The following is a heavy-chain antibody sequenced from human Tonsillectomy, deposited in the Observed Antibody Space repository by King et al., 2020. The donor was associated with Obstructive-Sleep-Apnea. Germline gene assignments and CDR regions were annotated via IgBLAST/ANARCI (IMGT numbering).Heavy chain of an antibody. CDR1: GFTFNTYG. V-gene: IGHV3-30*18. D-gene: IGHD3-22*01. Sequence: VQLVESGGGVVQPGRSLRLSCAASGFTFNTYGMHWVRQAPGKGLEWVAVISFDGSNKQYGDSAKGRSTVSRANSKNTVYLQMNSLRAGDTAVYYCAKDTSYYDSSGYFGALDIWGQGTMVTVSS. J-gene: IGHJ3*02. CDR3: AKDTSYYDSSGYFGALDI. CDR2: ISFDGSNK.